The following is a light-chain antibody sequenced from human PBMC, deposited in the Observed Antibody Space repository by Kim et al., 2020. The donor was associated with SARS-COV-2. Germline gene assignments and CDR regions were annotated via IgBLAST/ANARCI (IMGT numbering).Light chain of an antibody. CDR3: HQSYTFPQT. V-gene: IGKV1-39*01. CDR2: AAS. CDR1: QYMSSH. Sequence: DILLTQSPSSLSASVGDRVTITCRASQYMSSHLNWYLQKPGKAPKLLIYAASTLQSGVTPRFSGSGSGTDFTLTINNLQPEDFATYYCHQSYTFPQTFGQGTKVDIK. J-gene: IGKJ1*01.